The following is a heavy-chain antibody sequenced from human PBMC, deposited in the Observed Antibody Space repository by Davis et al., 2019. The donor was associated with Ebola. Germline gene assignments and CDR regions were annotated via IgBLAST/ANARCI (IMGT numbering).Heavy chain of an antibody. CDR2: IRQDGSEK. V-gene: IGHV3-7*04. CDR1: GFSFSSHW. J-gene: IGHJ4*02. CDR3: ARAQFGDVVLDY. D-gene: IGHD4-17*01. Sequence: GESLKISCAASGFSFSSHWMSWVRQAPGKGLEWVANIRQDGSEKHYVDSVKGRFTISRENARNSLYLQMNSLTAGDTAVYYCARAQFGDVVLDYWGQGTLVTVSS.